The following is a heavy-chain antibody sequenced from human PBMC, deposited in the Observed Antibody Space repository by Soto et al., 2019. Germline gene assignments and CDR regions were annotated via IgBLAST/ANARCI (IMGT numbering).Heavy chain of an antibody. CDR3: ARDGKDSGSGYATGGFDP. CDR1: GFTFSNYA. Sequence: EVQLLESGGGLVQPGGSLRLSCAASGFTFSNYAMSWVRQAPGKGLEWVSAIRGSGSSTYYADSVKGRFTISRDNSRNTLYLQMNSLRADDTAPYYSARDGKDSGSGYATGGFDPWGQGTLVTVSS. J-gene: IGHJ5*02. D-gene: IGHD6-25*01. V-gene: IGHV3-23*01. CDR2: IRGSGSST.